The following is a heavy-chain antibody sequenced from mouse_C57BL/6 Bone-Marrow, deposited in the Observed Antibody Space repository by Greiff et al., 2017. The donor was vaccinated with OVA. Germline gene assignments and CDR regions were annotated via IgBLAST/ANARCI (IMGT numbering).Heavy chain of an antibody. Sequence: EVQLQESGPGLVKPSQSLSLTCSVTGYSITSGYYWNWIRQFPGNKLEWMGYISYDGSNNYNPSLKNRISITRDTSKNQFFLKLNSVTTEDTATYYCASKGPLWGDYWGQGTSVTVSS. CDR3: ASKGPLWGDY. CDR1: GYSITSGYY. CDR2: ISYDGSN. J-gene: IGHJ4*01. D-gene: IGHD1-1*02. V-gene: IGHV3-6*01.